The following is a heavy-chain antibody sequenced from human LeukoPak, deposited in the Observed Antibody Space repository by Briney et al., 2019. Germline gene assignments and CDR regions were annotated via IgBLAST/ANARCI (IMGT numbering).Heavy chain of an antibody. Sequence: SETLSLTCTVSGGSISSYYWSWIRQPAGKGLEWIGRIYTSGSTNYNPSLKSRVTMSVDTSKNQFSLKLSSVTAADTAVYYCATQGGSITGTPTYYYYGMDVWGQGTTVTVSS. CDR2: IYTSGST. D-gene: IGHD1-20*01. V-gene: IGHV4-4*07. J-gene: IGHJ6*02. CDR1: GGSISSYY. CDR3: ATQGGSITGTPTYYYYGMDV.